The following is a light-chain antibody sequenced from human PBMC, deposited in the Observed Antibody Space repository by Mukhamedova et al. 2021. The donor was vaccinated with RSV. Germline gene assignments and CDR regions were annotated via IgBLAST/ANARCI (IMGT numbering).Light chain of an antibody. J-gene: IGKJ3*01. V-gene: IGKV1-27*01. CDR1: QAIGNF. Sequence: RVTITCRASQAIGNFLAWYQQKPGKVPQLLIYSASRLQSGVPSRFSGSESGTTFTLTINSLQPEDVATYYCQKYNVVPFTFGPGT. CDR2: SAS. CDR3: QKYNVVPFT.